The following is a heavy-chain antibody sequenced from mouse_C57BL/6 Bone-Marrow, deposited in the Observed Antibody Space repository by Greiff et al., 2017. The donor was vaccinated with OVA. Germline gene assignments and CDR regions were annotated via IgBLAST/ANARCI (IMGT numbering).Heavy chain of an antibody. V-gene: IGHV14-4*01. CDR1: GFNIKDDY. CDR2: IDPENGDT. CDR3: TTPGSSHWYFDV. D-gene: IGHD1-1*01. Sequence: VQLKQSGAELVRPGASVKLSCTASGFNIKDDYMHWVKQRPEQGLEWIGWIDPENGDTEYASKFQGKATITADTSSNTAYLQLSSLTSEDTAVYYCTTPGSSHWYFDVWGTGTTVTVSS. J-gene: IGHJ1*03.